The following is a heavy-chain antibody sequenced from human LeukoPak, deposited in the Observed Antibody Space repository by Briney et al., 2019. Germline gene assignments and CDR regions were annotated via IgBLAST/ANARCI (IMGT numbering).Heavy chain of an antibody. D-gene: IGHD3-22*01. J-gene: IGHJ3*02. V-gene: IGHV3-7*01. CDR2: IKQDGSEK. CDR3: ARGTKIGNYYDSSFGI. CDR1: GFTFSDYS. Sequence: GGSLRLSCAASGFTFSDYSMTWVRQAPGKGLEWVANIKQDGSEKYYVDSVKGRFTISRDNAKNSLYLQMNSLRAEDTAVYYCARGTKIGNYYDSSFGIWGQGTMVTVSS.